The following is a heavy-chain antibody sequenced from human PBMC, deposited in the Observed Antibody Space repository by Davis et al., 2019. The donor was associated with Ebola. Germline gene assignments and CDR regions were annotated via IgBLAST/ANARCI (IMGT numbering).Heavy chain of an antibody. CDR2: INHSGST. J-gene: IGHJ4*02. V-gene: IGHV4-34*01. Sequence: PSETLSLTCAVYGGSFSGYYWSWIRQPPGKGLEWIGEINHSGSTNYKPSLKSRVTISVDTSRKQFSLKLSSVTAADTAVYYCARENWDDHFFDHWGQGTLVAVSS. CDR1: GGSFSGYY. D-gene: IGHD1-1*01. CDR3: ARENWDDHFFDH.